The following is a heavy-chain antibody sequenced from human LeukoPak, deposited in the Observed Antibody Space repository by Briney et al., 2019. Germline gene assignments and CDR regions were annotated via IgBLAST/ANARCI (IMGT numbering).Heavy chain of an antibody. V-gene: IGHV3-74*01. D-gene: IGHD3-3*01. CDR1: GFTFSSYS. CDR3: VRDWHHYDFDS. CDR2: INGVGDDR. Sequence: GGSLRLSCTASGFTFSSYSVNWVRQAPGKGLVWVSRINGVGDDRIYADSVKGRFTISRDNAKNTVYLQMNSLRVGDSAVYYCVRDWHHYDFDSWGQGTLVTVSS. J-gene: IGHJ5*01.